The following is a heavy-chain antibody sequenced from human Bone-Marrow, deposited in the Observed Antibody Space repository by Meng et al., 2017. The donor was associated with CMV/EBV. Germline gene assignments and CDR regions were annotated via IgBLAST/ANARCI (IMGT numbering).Heavy chain of an antibody. V-gene: IGHV5-51*01. D-gene: IGHD5-24*01. Sequence: KLSCKTSGSSFTNYWIGWVRQVPGKGLEWMGIIYPDDSDTRYTPSFQGQVTISADKSISTAYLQWSSLKASDTAMYYCARQLWDGYNDWGQGTLVTVSS. CDR2: IYPDDSDT. J-gene: IGHJ4*02. CDR1: GSSFTNYW. CDR3: ARQLWDGYND.